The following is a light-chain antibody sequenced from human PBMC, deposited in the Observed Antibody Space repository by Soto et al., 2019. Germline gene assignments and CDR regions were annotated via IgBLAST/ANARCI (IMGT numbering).Light chain of an antibody. Sequence: SAPTQPASLSWAPGQSITISCPGTSSEVCSHNCASWYQQHPGKAPKLMIYDVSNRPSGVSYRFSGSKSGNTASLTISGLQAEDEADYYCSSCTSSNTFVFGTG. V-gene: IGLV2-14*03. J-gene: IGLJ1*01. CDR1: SSEVCSHNC. CDR2: DVS. CDR3: SSCTSSNTFV.